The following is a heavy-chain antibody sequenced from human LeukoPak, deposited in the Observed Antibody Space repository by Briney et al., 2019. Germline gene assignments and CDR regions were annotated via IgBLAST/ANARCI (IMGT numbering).Heavy chain of an antibody. V-gene: IGHV3-30*01. CDR2: ISYDGNSK. Sequence: PGRSLRLSCAASKFTFGSYAMVWVRQAPGRGLEWVAVISYDGNSKYHAESVKGRFTISRDNSKNTLYLQMNSLRAEDTAVYFCARGEFNSGDLDYWGQGTLVTVSS. D-gene: IGHD3-10*01. CDR1: KFTFGSYA. CDR3: ARGEFNSGDLDY. J-gene: IGHJ4*02.